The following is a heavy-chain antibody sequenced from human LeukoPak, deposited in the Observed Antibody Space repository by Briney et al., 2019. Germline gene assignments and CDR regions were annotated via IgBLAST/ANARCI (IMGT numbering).Heavy chain of an antibody. V-gene: IGHV4-34*01. J-gene: IGHJ6*03. CDR3: ARGRVYCSGGSCRYYYYYMDV. Sequence: SETLSLTCAVYGGSFSGYYWSWIRQPPGKGLEWIGEINHSGSTNYNPSLKSRVTISVDTSKNQFSLKLSSVTAADTAVYYCARGRVYCSGGSCRYYYYYMDVWGKGTTVTVSS. CDR2: INHSGST. CDR1: GGSFSGYY. D-gene: IGHD2-15*01.